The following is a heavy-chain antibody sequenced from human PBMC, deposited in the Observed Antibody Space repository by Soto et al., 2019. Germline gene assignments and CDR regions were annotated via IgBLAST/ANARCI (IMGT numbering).Heavy chain of an antibody. J-gene: IGHJ6*03. CDR2: ISGSTGST. D-gene: IGHD2-2*01. V-gene: IGHV3-23*01. Sequence: EVQVLESGGGSVQPGGSLRLSCAASGFTFSNFAMSWVRHVPGKGLEWVSEISGSTGSTYYADSVKGRFIISGDNSKNTLHLQMNSLRAEDTAVYYCAKDTSSSPYYMDVWGKGTTVTVSS. CDR3: AKDTSSSPYYMDV. CDR1: GFTFSNFA.